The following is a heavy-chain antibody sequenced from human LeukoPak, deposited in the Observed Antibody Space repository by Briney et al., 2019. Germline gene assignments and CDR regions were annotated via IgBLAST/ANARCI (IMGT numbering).Heavy chain of an antibody. J-gene: IGHJ5*02. CDR3: ARSRYFDWSNWFDP. V-gene: IGHV4-59*08. CDR2: IYYSGST. Sequence: SETLSLTCTVSGGSISSYYWSWIRQPPGKGLEWIGYIYYSGSTNYNPSLKSRVTISVDTSKNQFSLKLSSVTAADTAVYYCARSRYFDWSNWFDPWAREPWSPSPQ. CDR1: GGSISSYY. D-gene: IGHD3-9*01.